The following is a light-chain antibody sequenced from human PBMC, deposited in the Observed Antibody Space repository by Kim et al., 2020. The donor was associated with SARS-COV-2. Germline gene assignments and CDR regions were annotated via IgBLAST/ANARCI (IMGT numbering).Light chain of an antibody. Sequence: ELTQPPSASGTPGQRVTISCSGSSSNIGSNYVYWYQQLPGTAPELLIYRNNQRPSGVPDRFSGSKSGTSASLAIGGLQSEDEADYYCAAWDDSLNGYVFGTGTKVTVL. CDR2: RNN. CDR3: AAWDDSLNGYV. CDR1: SSNIGSNY. V-gene: IGLV1-47*01. J-gene: IGLJ1*01.